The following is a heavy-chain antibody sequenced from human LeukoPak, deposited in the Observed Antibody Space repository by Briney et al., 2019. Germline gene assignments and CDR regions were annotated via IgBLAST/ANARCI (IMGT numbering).Heavy chain of an antibody. Sequence: GGSLRLSCAASGFTFDDYGMSWVRQAPGKGLEWVSGINWNGGSTGYADSVKGRFTISRDNAKNSLYLQMNSLRAEDTALYYCARVGGYSSSSENDYWGQETLVTVSS. CDR2: INWNGGST. CDR1: GFTFDDYG. D-gene: IGHD6-6*01. CDR3: ARVGGYSSSSENDY. V-gene: IGHV3-20*04. J-gene: IGHJ4*02.